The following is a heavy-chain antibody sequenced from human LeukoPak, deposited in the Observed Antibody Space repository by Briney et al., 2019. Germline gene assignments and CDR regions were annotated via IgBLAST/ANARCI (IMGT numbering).Heavy chain of an antibody. D-gene: IGHD3-22*01. Sequence: PGGPLRLSCAASGFTFSSYAMHWVRQAPGKGLEWVAGISYDGSNKYYADSVKGRFTISRDNSKNTLYLQMNSLRAEDTAVYYCASGTYYYDSSGYYDYWGQGTLVTVSS. CDR1: GFTFSSYA. CDR2: ISYDGSNK. CDR3: ASGTYYYDSSGYYDY. V-gene: IGHV3-30-3*01. J-gene: IGHJ4*02.